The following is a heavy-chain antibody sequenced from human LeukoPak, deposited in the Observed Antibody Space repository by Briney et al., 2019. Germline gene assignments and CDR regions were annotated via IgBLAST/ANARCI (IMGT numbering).Heavy chain of an antibody. J-gene: IGHJ4*02. Sequence: SETLSLTCAVSGDSISSSSYSWGWIRQPPGKGLEWIGSIYYSGSTYYNPSLKSRVTISVDTSKNQFSLKLSSVTAADTAVYYCARGPPYIVVVTAIGFFDYWGQGTLVTVSS. D-gene: IGHD2-21*02. CDR3: ARGPPYIVVVTAIGFFDY. V-gene: IGHV4-39*01. CDR1: GDSISSSSYS. CDR2: IYYSGST.